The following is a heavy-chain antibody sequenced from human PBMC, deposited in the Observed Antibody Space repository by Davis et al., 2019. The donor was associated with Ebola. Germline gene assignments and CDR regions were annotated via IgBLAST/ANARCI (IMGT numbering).Heavy chain of an antibody. V-gene: IGHV3-23*01. CDR3: SKEGQTGTLKH. CDR1: GFSFTDRA. Sequence: PGGSLRLSCAASGFSFTDRAMSWVRQTPEKGLEWVAAISGSGSSTYYADSVKGRFTVSRDNSKKTVYLQMNSLRAEDTAVYYCSKEGQTGTLKHWGQGTLVTVSS. CDR2: ISGSGSST. D-gene: IGHD1-1*01. J-gene: IGHJ4*02.